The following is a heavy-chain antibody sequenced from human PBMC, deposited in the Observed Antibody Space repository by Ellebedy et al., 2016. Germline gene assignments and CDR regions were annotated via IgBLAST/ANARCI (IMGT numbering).Heavy chain of an antibody. CDR2: ISYDGSNK. Sequence: GGSLRLXCAASRITFSSYDMHWVRQAPGKGLEWVAAISYDGSNKDYADSVKGRFTISRDNSKNTLYLQMNSLRVEDAAVYYCAKVYHYGSRRYSENYYYGLDVWGQGTTVTVSS. J-gene: IGHJ6*02. V-gene: IGHV3-30*18. CDR1: RITFSSYD. CDR3: AKVYHYGSRRYSENYYYGLDV. D-gene: IGHD3-10*01.